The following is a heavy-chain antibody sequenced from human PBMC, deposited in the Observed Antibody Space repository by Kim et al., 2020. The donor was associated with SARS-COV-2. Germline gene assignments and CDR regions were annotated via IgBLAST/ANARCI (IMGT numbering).Heavy chain of an antibody. D-gene: IGHD1-26*01. J-gene: IGHJ6*02. CDR3: AKVPEWELLYYYYGMDV. Sequence: GGSLRLSCAASGFTFSSYAMSWVRQAPGKGLEWVSAISGSGGSTYYADSVKGRFTISRDNSKNTLYLQMNSLRAEDTAVYYCAKVPEWELLYYYYGMDVWGQGTTVTVSS. CDR2: ISGSGGST. V-gene: IGHV3-23*01. CDR1: GFTFSSYA.